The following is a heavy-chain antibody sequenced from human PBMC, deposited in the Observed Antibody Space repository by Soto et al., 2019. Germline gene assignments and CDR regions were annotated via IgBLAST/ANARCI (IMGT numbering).Heavy chain of an antibody. J-gene: IGHJ5*02. Sequence: QVQLVQSGAEEKKPGASVKVSCKASGYTFTSHAMHWVRQAPGQRLEWMGWINAGNGNTKYSQKLQGRVTITTDTSASTAYMELSSLRSEDTAVYYCARAGIAAAGTSWFDPWGQGTLVTVSS. V-gene: IGHV1-3*05. CDR2: INAGNGNT. CDR3: ARAGIAAAGTSWFDP. D-gene: IGHD6-13*01. CDR1: GYTFTSHA.